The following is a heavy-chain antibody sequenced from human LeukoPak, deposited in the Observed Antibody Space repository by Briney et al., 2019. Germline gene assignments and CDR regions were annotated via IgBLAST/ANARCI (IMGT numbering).Heavy chain of an antibody. V-gene: IGHV4-34*01. Sequence: SETLSLTCAVYGGSFSGYYWSWIRQPPGKGLEWIGKINHSGSTNYNPSLKSRVTISVDTSKNQFSLKLSSVTAADTAVYYCARVVRITMIVVVTRDAFDIWGQGTMVTVSS. CDR3: ARVVRITMIVVVTRDAFDI. D-gene: IGHD3-22*01. CDR1: GGSFSGYY. CDR2: INHSGST. J-gene: IGHJ3*02.